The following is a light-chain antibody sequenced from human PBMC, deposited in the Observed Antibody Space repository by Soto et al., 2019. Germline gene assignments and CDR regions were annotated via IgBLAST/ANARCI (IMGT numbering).Light chain of an antibody. CDR3: QQAATFPLT. Sequence: DIQMTQSPSSVSASVGDRVIITWLASQAFGKLLAWYQQKRGKAPKLLIYGISTLQGGVPSRFSGSESGTDFTLTISSVQPEDSATYYCQQAATFPLTLGGGTDVEIK. J-gene: IGKJ4*01. CDR1: QAFGKL. V-gene: IGKV1-12*01. CDR2: GIS.